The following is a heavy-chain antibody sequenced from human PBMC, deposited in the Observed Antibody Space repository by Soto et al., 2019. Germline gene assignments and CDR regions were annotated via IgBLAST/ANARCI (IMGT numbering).Heavy chain of an antibody. CDR3: ALAARYYYYGMDV. D-gene: IGHD6-6*01. Sequence: EVQLLESGGGLVQPGGSLRLSCAASGFTFSSYAMSWVRQAPGKGLEWVSAISGSGGSTYYADSVKGLFTISRDNSKNTLYLQMNSLRAEDTAVYYCALAARYYYYGMDVWGQGTTVTVSS. V-gene: IGHV3-23*01. CDR1: GFTFSSYA. CDR2: ISGSGGST. J-gene: IGHJ6*02.